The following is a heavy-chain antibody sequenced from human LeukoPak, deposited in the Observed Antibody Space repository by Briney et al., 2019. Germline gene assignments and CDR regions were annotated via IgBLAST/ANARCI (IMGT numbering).Heavy chain of an antibody. CDR3: ASAQRVGYCSGGSCYRGSSYYFDY. Sequence: SETLSLTCTVSGGSISSYYWSWIRQPPGKGLEWIGYIYYSGSTNYNPSLKSRVTISVDTSKNQFSLKLSSVTAADTAVYYCASAQRVGYCSGGSCYRGSSYYFDYWGQGTLVTVSS. V-gene: IGHV4-59*01. CDR1: GGSISSYY. D-gene: IGHD2-15*01. J-gene: IGHJ4*02. CDR2: IYYSGST.